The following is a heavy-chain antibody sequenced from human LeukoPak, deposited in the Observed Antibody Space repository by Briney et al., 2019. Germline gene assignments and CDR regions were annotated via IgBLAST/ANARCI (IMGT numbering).Heavy chain of an antibody. CDR1: GVSMSSGAFY. J-gene: IGHJ6*02. V-gene: IGHV4-31*03. CDR3: ARGDYGSGSPYGMDV. CDR2: IYYSGST. Sequence: PSETLSLTCTVSGVSMSSGAFYWSWIRQHPGKGLEWIGNIYYSGSTYYNPSLKSRVTISVDRSKNQFSLKLTSVTAADTAVYYCARGDYGSGSPYGMDVWGQGTTVTVSS. D-gene: IGHD3-10*01.